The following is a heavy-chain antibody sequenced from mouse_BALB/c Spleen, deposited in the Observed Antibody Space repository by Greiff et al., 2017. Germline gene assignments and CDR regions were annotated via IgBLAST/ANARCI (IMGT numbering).Heavy chain of an antibody. J-gene: IGHJ4*01. CDR2: IDPANGNT. CDR3: ASYYYGSSPLYYYAMDY. Sequence: VQLKESGAELVKPGASVKLSCTASGFNIKDTYMHWVKQRPEQGLEWIGRIDPANGNTKYDPKFQGKATITADTSSNTAYLQLSSLTSEDTAVYYCASYYYGSSPLYYYAMDYWGQGTSVTVSS. CDR1: GFNIKDTY. D-gene: IGHD1-1*01. V-gene: IGHV14-3*02.